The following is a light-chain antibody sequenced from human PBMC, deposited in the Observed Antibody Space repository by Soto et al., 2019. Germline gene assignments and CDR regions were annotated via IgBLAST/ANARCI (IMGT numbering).Light chain of an antibody. V-gene: IGLV2-11*01. CDR2: DVT. J-gene: IGLJ1*01. Sequence: QSALTQPRSVSGSPGQSVTISCTGTGSDVGGYNYVSWYQQYPDKAPKDMIYDVTKRPAGVPDRFSGSKSGNTASLTISGLQADDEADYYCCSYAGSYTYVFGTGTKLTVL. CDR1: GSDVGGYNY. CDR3: CSYAGSYTYV.